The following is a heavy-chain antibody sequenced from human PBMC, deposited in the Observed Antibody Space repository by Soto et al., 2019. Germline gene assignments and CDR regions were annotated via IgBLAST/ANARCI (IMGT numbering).Heavy chain of an antibody. CDR2: ISYDGSNK. J-gene: IGHJ6*02. V-gene: IGHV3-30*18. CDR1: GFTFSSYG. Sequence: QVQLVESGGGVVQPGRSLRLSCAASGFTFSSYGMHWVRQAPGKGLEWVAVISYDGSNKYYADSVKGRFTISRDNSKNTLYMQMNSLRAEDTGVYYCAKDVLRFLAWLAFYGMDVWGQGTTVTVSS. D-gene: IGHD3-3*01. CDR3: AKDVLRFLAWLAFYGMDV.